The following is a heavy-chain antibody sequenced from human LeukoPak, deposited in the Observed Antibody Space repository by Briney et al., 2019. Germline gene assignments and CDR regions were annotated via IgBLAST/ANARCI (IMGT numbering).Heavy chain of an antibody. J-gene: IGHJ6*03. V-gene: IGHV3-48*01. CDR1: GFTFSSYS. Sequence: GGSLRLSCAASGFTFSSYSMNWVRQAPGKGLEWVSYISSSSSTIYYADPVKGRFTISRDNSKNTLYLQMNNLRAEDTAVYYCARGEGDDYYYKDVWGKGTTVTVSS. CDR3: ARGEGDDYYYKDV. D-gene: IGHD3-16*01. CDR2: ISSSSSTI.